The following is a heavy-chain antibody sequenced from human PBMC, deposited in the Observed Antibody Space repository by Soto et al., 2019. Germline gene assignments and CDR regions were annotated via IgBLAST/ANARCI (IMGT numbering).Heavy chain of an antibody. J-gene: IGHJ4*02. Sequence: QVQLVESGGGVVQPGRSLRLSCEASGFTFSNYGMHWVRQAPGKGPEWVAIISSEGSSKYYADSVKGRFTMSRDNSKNTLYLQMNSLRDEDTAVYHCVKESDDYYDFDYWGQGTLVTVSS. V-gene: IGHV3-30*18. CDR2: ISSEGSSK. D-gene: IGHD3-22*01. CDR3: VKESDDYYDFDY. CDR1: GFTFSNYG.